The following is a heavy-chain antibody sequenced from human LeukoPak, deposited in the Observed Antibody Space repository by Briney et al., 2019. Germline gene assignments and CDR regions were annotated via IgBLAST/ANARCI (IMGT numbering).Heavy chain of an antibody. Sequence: PSETLSLTCTVSGYSISSGYYWGWIRQPPGKGLEWIGSIYHSGSTYYNPSLKSRVTISVDTSKNQFSLKLSSVTAADTAVYYCARSCSSTSCSTFDYWGQGTLVTVSS. CDR3: ARSCSSTSCSTFDY. J-gene: IGHJ4*02. V-gene: IGHV4-38-2*02. CDR1: GYSISSGYY. D-gene: IGHD2-2*01. CDR2: IYHSGST.